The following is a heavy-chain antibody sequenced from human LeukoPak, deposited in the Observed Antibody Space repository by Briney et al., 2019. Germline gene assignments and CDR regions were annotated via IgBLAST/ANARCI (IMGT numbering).Heavy chain of an antibody. CDR2: IYYSGST. J-gene: IGHJ4*02. D-gene: IGHD3-10*01. Sequence: SETLSLTCTVSGYSISSGYYWAWIRQPPGKGLAWIGYIYYSGSTNYNPSLKSRVTISVDTSKNQFSLQLSSVTAADTAVYYCARGYGLSYYLGSGTYWGYFDYWGQGTLVTVSS. CDR1: GYSISSGYY. CDR3: ARGYGLSYYLGSGTYWGYFDY. V-gene: IGHV4-38-2*02.